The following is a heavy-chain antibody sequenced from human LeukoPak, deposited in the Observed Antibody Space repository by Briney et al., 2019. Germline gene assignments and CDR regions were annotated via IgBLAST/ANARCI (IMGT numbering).Heavy chain of an antibody. CDR3: ARESNMVRGVYDY. J-gene: IGHJ4*02. Sequence: SETLSLTCTVSGGSTSSGGYYWSWIRQPPGKGLEWIGYIYHSGSTYYNPSLKSRVTISVDRSKNQFSLKLSSVTAADTAVYYCARESNMVRGVYDYWGQGTLVTVSS. CDR1: GGSTSSGGYY. CDR2: IYHSGST. V-gene: IGHV4-30-2*01. D-gene: IGHD3-10*01.